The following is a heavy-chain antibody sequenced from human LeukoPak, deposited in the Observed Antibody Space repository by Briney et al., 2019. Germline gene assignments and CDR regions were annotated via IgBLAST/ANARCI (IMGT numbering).Heavy chain of an antibody. V-gene: IGHV3-23*01. CDR2: ISGSGGST. CDR1: GFTFSSYA. Sequence: GGSLRLSCAASGFTFSSYAMSWVRQAPGKGLEWGSAISGSGGSTYYADSVKGRFTISRDNSKNTLYLQMNSLRAEDTAVYYCAKEGLVSYGSGSYYTVSSGDWFDPWGQGTLVTVSS. D-gene: IGHD3-10*01. CDR3: AKEGLVSYGSGSYYTVSSGDWFDP. J-gene: IGHJ5*02.